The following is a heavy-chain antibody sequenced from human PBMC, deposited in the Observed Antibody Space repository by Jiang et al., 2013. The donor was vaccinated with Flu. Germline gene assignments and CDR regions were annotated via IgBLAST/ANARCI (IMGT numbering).Heavy chain of an antibody. CDR2: ISGASGHI. CDR1: GFTFSGYT. D-gene: IGHD3-16*01. J-gene: IGHJ5*02. V-gene: IGHV3-21*06. CDR3: ARDYAGYNWFDP. Sequence: ASGFTFSGYTMHWVRQAPGKGLEWLSSISGASGHIYYADSVKGRFTISRDNAENSLYLQMNSLRAEDTAVYYCARDYAGYNWFDPWGQGTLVTVSS.